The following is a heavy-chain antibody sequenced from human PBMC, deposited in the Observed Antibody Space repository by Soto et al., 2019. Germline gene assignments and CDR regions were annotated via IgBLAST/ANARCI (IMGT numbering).Heavy chain of an antibody. CDR1: GGTFSSYA. V-gene: IGHV1-69*06. Sequence: ASVKVSCKASGGTFSSYAISWVRQAPGQGLEWMGGIIPIFGTANYAQKFQGRVTITADKSTSTAYMELSSLRSEDTAVYYCARSITYYYDSSGHDYWGQGTLVTVSS. CDR2: IIPIFGTA. D-gene: IGHD3-22*01. J-gene: IGHJ4*02. CDR3: ARSITYYYDSSGHDY.